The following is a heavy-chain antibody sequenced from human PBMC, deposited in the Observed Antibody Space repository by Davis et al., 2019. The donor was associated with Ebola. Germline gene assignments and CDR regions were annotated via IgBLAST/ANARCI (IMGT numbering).Heavy chain of an antibody. CDR1: DAHFGNSGFY. Sequence: MPSETLSLTCTVSDAHFGNSGFYWGWIRQSPGKGLEWIGSIYYGTLYTSGSTDYNPSLKSRVTISIDTSKNQFSLKLNSVTAADTAVYYCAGYYRSFWDYWGQGTLVTVSS. CDR3: AGYYRSFWDY. V-gene: IGHV4-39*01. CDR2: IYYGTLYTSGST. D-gene: IGHD1-26*01. J-gene: IGHJ4*02.